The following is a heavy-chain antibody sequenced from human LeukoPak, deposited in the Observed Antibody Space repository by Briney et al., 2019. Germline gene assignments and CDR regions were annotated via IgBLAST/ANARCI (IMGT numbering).Heavy chain of an antibody. V-gene: IGHV5-51*01. CDR1: GYSFTTYW. CDR3: ARHVSPFVAATGRGNYFDY. J-gene: IGHJ4*02. CDR2: IYTSHSYT. Sequence: HGESFKISGQCSGYSFTTYWIGGVRQLPGKGLEGLGIIYTSHSYTRYSPSFQGHVTISADKSISTAYLQWNSLKASDTAMYYCARHVSPFVAATGRGNYFDYWGQGTLVTVSS. D-gene: IGHD6-13*01.